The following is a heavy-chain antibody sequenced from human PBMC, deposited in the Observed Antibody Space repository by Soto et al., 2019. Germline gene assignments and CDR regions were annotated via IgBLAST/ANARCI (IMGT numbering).Heavy chain of an antibody. CDR3: GRGYNYADH. CDR2: IWYDGSNI. Sequence: QVQLVESGGGVVQPGTSLRLSCAASGFTFNTYGMHWVRQAPGKGLEWVAVIWYDGSNINYSDSVKGRFTISRDNSKNMVFLHMNSLRVEDKGVYYCGRGYNYADHWGQGALVTVSS. J-gene: IGHJ4*02. CDR1: GFTFNTYG. D-gene: IGHD5-18*01. V-gene: IGHV3-33*01.